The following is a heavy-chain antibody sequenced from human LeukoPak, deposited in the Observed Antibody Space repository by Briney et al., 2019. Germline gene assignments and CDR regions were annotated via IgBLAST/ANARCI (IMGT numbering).Heavy chain of an antibody. D-gene: IGHD3-22*01. V-gene: IGHV1-2*02. CDR3: ARVPGLILGSNAFDI. J-gene: IGHJ3*02. CDR1: GYTFTGYY. Sequence: ASVKVSCKASGYTFTGYYMHWVRQAPGQGLEWMGWINPNSGGTNYAQKFQGRVTMTRDTSISTAYMKLSRLRSDDTAVYYCARVPGLILGSNAFDIWGQGTMVTVSS. CDR2: INPNSGGT.